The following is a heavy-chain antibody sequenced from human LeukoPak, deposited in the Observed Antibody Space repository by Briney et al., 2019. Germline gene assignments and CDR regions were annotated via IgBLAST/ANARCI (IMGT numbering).Heavy chain of an antibody. CDR2: ISYDGSNK. J-gene: IGHJ5*02. V-gene: IGHV3-30*04. CDR3: ARGVGYCSSTSCSEDWFDP. CDR1: GFTFSSYA. D-gene: IGHD2-2*01. Sequence: GGSLRLSCAASGFTFSSYAMHWVRQAPGKGLEWVAVISYDGSNKYYADSVKGRFTISRDNSKNTLYLQMNSLRAEDTAVYYCARGVGYCSSTSCSEDWFDPWGQGPLVTVSS.